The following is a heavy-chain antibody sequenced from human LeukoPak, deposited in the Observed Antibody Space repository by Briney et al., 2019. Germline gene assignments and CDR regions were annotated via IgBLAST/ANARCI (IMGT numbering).Heavy chain of an antibody. J-gene: IGHJ4*02. V-gene: IGHV3-33*06. CDR2: IWYDGSNK. D-gene: IGHD5-24*01. CDR1: GFTFRSYG. CDR3: AKGREEDGYNDFDY. Sequence: GGSLRLSCAASGFTFRSYGMHWVRQAPGKWLEWVAIIWYDGSNKYYADSVKGRFTISRDNSKNTLYLRMNGLRAEDTAVYYCAKGREEDGYNDFDYWGQGTLVTVSS.